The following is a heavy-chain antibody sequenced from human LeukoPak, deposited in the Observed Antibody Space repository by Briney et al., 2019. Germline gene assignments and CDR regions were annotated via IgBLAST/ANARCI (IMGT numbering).Heavy chain of an antibody. Sequence: GGSLRLSCAASGFTFSSYWMNWVRQAPGKGLEWVASINHNGNVNYYVDSVKGRFTISRDNSKNTLYLQMNSLRAEDTAVYYCAKRNYDSSVVYWGQGTLVTVSS. J-gene: IGHJ4*02. CDR1: GFTFSSYW. CDR2: INHNGNVN. D-gene: IGHD3-22*01. V-gene: IGHV3-7*03. CDR3: AKRNYDSSVVY.